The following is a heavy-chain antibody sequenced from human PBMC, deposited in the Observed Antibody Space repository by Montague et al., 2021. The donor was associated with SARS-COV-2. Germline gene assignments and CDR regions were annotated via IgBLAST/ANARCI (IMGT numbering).Heavy chain of an antibody. CDR1: GGSTSSSSYY. CDR3: ARQGDQLLLEYWFDP. Sequence: SETLSLTCTVSGGSTSSSSYYWGWIRQPPGKGLEWIGSIYYSGSTYYNPSLKSRVTISVDTSKNQFSLKLSSATVADTAVYYCARQGDQLLLEYWFDPWGQGTLVTVSS. J-gene: IGHJ5*02. V-gene: IGHV4-39*01. CDR2: IYYSGST. D-gene: IGHD2-2*01.